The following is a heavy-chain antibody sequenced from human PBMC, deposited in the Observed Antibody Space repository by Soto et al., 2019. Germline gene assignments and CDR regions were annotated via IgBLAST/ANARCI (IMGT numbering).Heavy chain of an antibody. CDR2: INPNSGGT. CDR3: ARDSTIDSGYENHFDY. V-gene: IGHV1-2*02. D-gene: IGHD5-12*01. J-gene: IGHJ4*02. CDR1: GYTFTGYY. Sequence: QVQLVQSGAEVKKPGASVKVSCKASGYTFTGYYVHWVRQAPGQGLEWMGWINPNSGGTNYAQRFQGRVTMTSDTSISTAYMELSRLRSDDTAVYYCARDSTIDSGYENHFDYGGQGTQVTVSS.